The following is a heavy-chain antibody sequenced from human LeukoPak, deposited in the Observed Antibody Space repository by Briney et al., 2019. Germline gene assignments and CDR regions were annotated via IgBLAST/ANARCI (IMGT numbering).Heavy chain of an antibody. CDR2: ISSSTSYI. CDR1: GFPFSSFY. CDR3: ARDRGSGWHTFDS. J-gene: IGHJ4*02. V-gene: IGHV3-21*01. D-gene: IGHD6-19*01. Sequence: GGSLRLSCAASGFPFSSFYMSWVRQAPGKGLEWVSSISSSTSYIFYADSVRGRVTISRDNAKNSQYLQMNSLRVEDTAVYYCARDRGSGWHTFDSWGQGTLVTVSS.